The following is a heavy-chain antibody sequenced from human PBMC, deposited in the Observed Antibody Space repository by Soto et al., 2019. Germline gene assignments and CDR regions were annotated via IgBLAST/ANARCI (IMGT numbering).Heavy chain of an antibody. D-gene: IGHD3-22*01. CDR2: ISGSGGNT. CDR1: GFTFSSYA. Sequence: GGSLRLSCAASGFTFSSYAMSWVRQAPGKGLEWVSAISGSGGNTYYADSVKGRFTISRDNSKNTLYLRMNSLGAEDTALYYCAKSRNNWYSSGYSPGPFDYWGQGTLVTAPQ. J-gene: IGHJ4*02. V-gene: IGHV3-23*01. CDR3: AKSRNNWYSSGYSPGPFDY.